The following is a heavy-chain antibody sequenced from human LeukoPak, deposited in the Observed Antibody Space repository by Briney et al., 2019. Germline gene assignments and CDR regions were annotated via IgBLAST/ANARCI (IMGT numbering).Heavy chain of an antibody. CDR1: GDSISSYY. Sequence: SETLSLTCTVSGDSISSYYWSWIRQPPGKGLEWIGYIYYSGSTNYNPSLKSRVTISVDTSKNQFSLKLSSVTAADTAVYYCARDPGYCSGGSCYSSGYWGQGTLVTVSS. V-gene: IGHV4-59*01. D-gene: IGHD2-15*01. J-gene: IGHJ4*02. CDR2: IYYSGST. CDR3: ARDPGYCSGGSCYSSGY.